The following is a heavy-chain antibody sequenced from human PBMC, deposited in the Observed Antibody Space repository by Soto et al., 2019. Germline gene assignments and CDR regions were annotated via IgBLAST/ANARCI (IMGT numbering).Heavy chain of an antibody. Sequence: QVQLVQSGAEVKKPGASVKVSCKASGYTFTTYYIHWVRQAPGQGLEWMGIISPSAGTTRYAQKVQGRVTMTRDTSTSTVYMELSSLISEDTAVYYCARDPLMAGTGAYFDYWGQGTPVTVSS. J-gene: IGHJ4*02. CDR1: GYTFTTYY. D-gene: IGHD2-8*01. V-gene: IGHV1-46*01. CDR2: ISPSAGTT. CDR3: ARDPLMAGTGAYFDY.